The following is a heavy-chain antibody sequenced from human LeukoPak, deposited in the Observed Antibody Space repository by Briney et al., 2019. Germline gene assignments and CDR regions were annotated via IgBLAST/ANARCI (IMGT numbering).Heavy chain of an antibody. Sequence: PSETLSLTCAVHGGSFSGYCWSWIRQPPGKGLEWIGEINHSGSTNYNPSLKSRVTISVDTSKNQFSLKLSSVTAADTAVYYCARGTGWYDYWGQGTLVTVSS. CDR3: ARGTGWYDY. CDR1: GGSFSGYC. J-gene: IGHJ4*02. D-gene: IGHD6-19*01. CDR2: INHSGST. V-gene: IGHV4-34*01.